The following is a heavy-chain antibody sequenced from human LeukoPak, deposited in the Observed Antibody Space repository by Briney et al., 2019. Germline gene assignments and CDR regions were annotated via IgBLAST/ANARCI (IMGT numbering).Heavy chain of an antibody. CDR1: GFTFNSYA. V-gene: IGHV3-23*01. CDR3: AKDDFAGDYVWGSYRPFDY. Sequence: GGSLRLSCAASGFTFNSYAMSWVRQAPGKGLEWVSAISGSGGSTYYADSVKGRFTISRDNSKNTLYLQMNSLRAEDTAVYYCAKDDFAGDYVWGSYRPFDYWGQGTLVTVSS. CDR2: ISGSGGST. D-gene: IGHD3-16*02. J-gene: IGHJ4*02.